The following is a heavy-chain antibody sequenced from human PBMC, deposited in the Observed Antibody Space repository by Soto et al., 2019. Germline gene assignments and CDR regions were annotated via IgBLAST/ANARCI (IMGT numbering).Heavy chain of an antibody. D-gene: IGHD1-26*01. CDR2: IYSGGST. CDR3: ARAFNGSDAYFDY. J-gene: IGHJ4*02. V-gene: IGHV3-53*01. CDR1: GLTVSNNY. Sequence: EVQLVESGGGLIQPGGSLRLSCAASGLTVSNNYMSWVRQAPGKGLEWVSIIYSGGSTYYADSVTGRFTISRDSSKNTLYLQMDSLRAEDAAVYYRARAFNGSDAYFDYWGQGTLVTVSS.